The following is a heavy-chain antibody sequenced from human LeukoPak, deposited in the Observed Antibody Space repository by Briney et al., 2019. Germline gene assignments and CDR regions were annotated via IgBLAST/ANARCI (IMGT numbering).Heavy chain of an antibody. CDR1: GGSFRGYY. CDR3: ARRPGYSSSWYKY. CDR2: INHSGST. Sequence: SETLSLTCAVYGGSFRGYYWSWIRQPPGKGLEWIGEINHSGSTNYNPSLKSRVTISVDTSKNQFSLKLSSVTAADTAVYYCARRPGYSSSWYKYWGQGTLVTVSS. D-gene: IGHD6-13*01. J-gene: IGHJ4*02. V-gene: IGHV4-34*01.